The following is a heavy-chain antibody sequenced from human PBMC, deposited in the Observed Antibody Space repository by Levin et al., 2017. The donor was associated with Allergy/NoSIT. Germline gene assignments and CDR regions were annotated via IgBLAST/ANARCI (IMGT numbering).Heavy chain of an antibody. Sequence: PGASVKVSCKASGYTFTGYYMHWVRQAPGQGLEWMGRINPNSGGTNYAQKFQGRVTMTRDTSISTAYMELSRLRSDDTAVYYCASREGIAVAAHYYGLDVWGQGTTVTVSS. CDR2: INPNSGGT. D-gene: IGHD6-19*01. V-gene: IGHV1-2*06. CDR3: ASREGIAVAAHYYGLDV. CDR1: GYTFTGYY. J-gene: IGHJ6*02.